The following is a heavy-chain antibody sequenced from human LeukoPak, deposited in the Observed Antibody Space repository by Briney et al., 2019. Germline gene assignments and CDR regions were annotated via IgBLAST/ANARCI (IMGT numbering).Heavy chain of an antibody. Sequence: GGSLRLSCAASGFSFSNYGMSWVRQAPGKGLEWVSSISTSGSSTYYVDSVKGRFTISRDNAKNSLYLQMNSLRAEDTAVYYCARQYSSSWYGSYYMDVWGKGTTVTISS. CDR3: ARQYSSSWYGSYYMDV. D-gene: IGHD6-13*01. J-gene: IGHJ6*03. CDR1: GFSFSNYG. CDR2: ISTSGSST. V-gene: IGHV3-23*01.